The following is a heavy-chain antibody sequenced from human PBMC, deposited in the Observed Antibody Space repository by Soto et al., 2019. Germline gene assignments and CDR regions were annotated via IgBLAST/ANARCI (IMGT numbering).Heavy chain of an antibody. D-gene: IGHD6-13*01. CDR1: VYTFINFD. Sequence: SVKVSCKASVYTFINFDISWVRRAAIQGLEWLGWMNPGSGKTGYASKFQGRVAMTRDASTGTSHLELSSLTSDDTAVYYCARMTSAGTLNWFDPWGQGTLVTVSS. CDR3: ARMTSAGTLNWFDP. CDR2: MNPGSGKT. V-gene: IGHV1-8*02. J-gene: IGHJ5*02.